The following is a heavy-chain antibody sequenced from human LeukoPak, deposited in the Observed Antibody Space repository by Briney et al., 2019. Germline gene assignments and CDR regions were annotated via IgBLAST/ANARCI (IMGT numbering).Heavy chain of an antibody. D-gene: IGHD6-6*01. J-gene: IGHJ4*01. CDR1: GGSIRSHC. CDR3: ARGAAPHYSDY. V-gene: IGHV4-59*11. Sequence: SETLSLTCTVSGGSIRSHCWSWVRQPPGKGLEWIGYVYFSGSTNYNPSPKSRVTISMGTSENQFSLKLSSVTAADTAVYYCARGAAPHYSDYWGQGTLVTVSS. CDR2: VYFSGST.